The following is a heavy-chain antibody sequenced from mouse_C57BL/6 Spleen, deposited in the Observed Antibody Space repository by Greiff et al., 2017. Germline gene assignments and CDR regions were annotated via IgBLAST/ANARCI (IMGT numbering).Heavy chain of an antibody. J-gene: IGHJ2*01. D-gene: IGHD1-1*01. CDR3: ARGPYGSSPDD. CDR1: GYTFTSYW. CDR2: IDPSDSET. V-gene: IGHV1-52*01. Sequence: QVQLQQPGAELVRPGSSVKLSCKASGYTFTSYWMHWVKQRPIQGLEWIGNIDPSDSETHYNQKFKDKATLTVDKSSSTASMQLSSLTSEDSAVYYCARGPYGSSPDDWGQGTTLTVSS.